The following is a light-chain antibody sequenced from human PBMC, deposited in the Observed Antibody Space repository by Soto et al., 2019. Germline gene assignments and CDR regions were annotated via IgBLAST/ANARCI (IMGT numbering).Light chain of an antibody. CDR3: QQYSIWRT. V-gene: IGKV3-15*01. J-gene: IGKJ1*01. Sequence: EIEMRQSPATLSLATWERVTLSCRASESVSTNLAWYQQKAGQAPRLLIYGASTRATGIPARFSGSGSGTEFTLTISGLQSEDFAVYYCQQYSIWRTFGQLTNVDIK. CDR2: GAS. CDR1: ESVSTN.